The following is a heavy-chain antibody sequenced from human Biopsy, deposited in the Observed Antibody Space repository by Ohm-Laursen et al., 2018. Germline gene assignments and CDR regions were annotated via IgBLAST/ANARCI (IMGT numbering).Heavy chain of an antibody. CDR1: GGSISSYY. Sequence: SETLSLTCTVSGGSISSYYWMWIRQPPGKGLEWIGEITHSGYTNYNPSLKSRVTVSVDASKNQFSLKLSSVTAADTAVYYCASRLYGPNPIDYWGQGTLVTVSS. J-gene: IGHJ4*02. V-gene: IGHV4-34*01. D-gene: IGHD2-8*01. CDR2: ITHSGYT. CDR3: ASRLYGPNPIDY.